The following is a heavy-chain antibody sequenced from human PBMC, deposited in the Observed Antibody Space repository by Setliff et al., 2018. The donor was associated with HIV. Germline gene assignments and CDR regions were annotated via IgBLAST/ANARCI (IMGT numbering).Heavy chain of an antibody. CDR1: GFTFNNYA. V-gene: IGHV3-23*01. CDR3: AKGADEYGYYYDTFDT. D-gene: IGHD3-22*01. Sequence: PGGSLRLSCAASGFTFNNYAMSWLRQAPGKGLEWVADISGISDKIKYVDSVKGRFTISRDNSKNTLYLQMNSLRAEDTAVYFCAKGADEYGYYYDTFDTWGRGTMVTVS. CDR2: ISGISDKI. J-gene: IGHJ3*02.